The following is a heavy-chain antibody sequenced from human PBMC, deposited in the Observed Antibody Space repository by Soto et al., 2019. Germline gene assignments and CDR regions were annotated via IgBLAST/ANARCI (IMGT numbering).Heavy chain of an antibody. CDR1: GYTFTSYA. CDR2: INTGNGNT. J-gene: IGHJ5*02. D-gene: IGHD2-15*01. Sequence: ASVKVSCKASGYTFTSYAMHWVRQAPGQRLEWMGWINTGNGNTKYSQKFQGRVTITRDTSASTAYMELSSLRSEDTAVYYCARAPLQLGYWNWFDPWGQGTPVTVSS. V-gene: IGHV1-3*04. CDR3: ARAPLQLGYWNWFDP.